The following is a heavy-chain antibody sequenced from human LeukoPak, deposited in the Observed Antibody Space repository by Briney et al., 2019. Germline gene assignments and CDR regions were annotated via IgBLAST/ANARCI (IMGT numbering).Heavy chain of an antibody. CDR2: IYYSGST. J-gene: IGHJ4*02. CDR1: GGSISSSSYY. CDR3: AINYGDIRNFDY. V-gene: IGHV4-39*01. D-gene: IGHD4-17*01. Sequence: PSETLSLTCTVSGGSISSSSYYWGWIRQPPGKGLEWIGSIYYSGSTNYNPSLKSRVTISVDTSKNQFSLKLSSVTAADTAVYYCAINYGDIRNFDYWGQGTLVTVSS.